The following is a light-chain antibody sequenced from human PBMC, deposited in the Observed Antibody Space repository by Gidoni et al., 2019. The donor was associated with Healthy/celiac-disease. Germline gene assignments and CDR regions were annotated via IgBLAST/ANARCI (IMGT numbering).Light chain of an antibody. J-gene: IGKJ3*01. V-gene: IGKV1-39*01. CDR2: AAS. Sequence: DIQMIQSPSSLSASVGDRVTITCRASQSISSYLNWYQQKPGKAPKLLIYAASSLQSGVPSRFSGSGSGTDFTLTISSLQPEDFATYYCQQSYSTPFTFGPXTKVDIK. CDR1: QSISSY. CDR3: QQSYSTPFT.